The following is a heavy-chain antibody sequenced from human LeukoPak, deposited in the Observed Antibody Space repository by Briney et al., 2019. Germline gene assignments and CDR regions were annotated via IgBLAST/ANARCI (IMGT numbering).Heavy chain of an antibody. CDR3: ARLWGSYAFDI. CDR2: IYHSGST. CDR1: GGSISSINW. V-gene: IGHV4-4*02. J-gene: IGHJ3*02. D-gene: IGHD3-10*01. Sequence: SGTLSLTCAVSGGSISSINWWSWVRQPPGKGLEWIGEIYHSGSTNYNPSLKSRVTMSVDTSKNQFSLKLSSVTAADTAVYYCARLWGSYAFDIWGQGTMVTVSS.